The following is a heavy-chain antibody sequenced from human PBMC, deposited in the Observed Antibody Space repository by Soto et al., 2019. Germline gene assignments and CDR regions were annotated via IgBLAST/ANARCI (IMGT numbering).Heavy chain of an antibody. CDR1: GFTFTSYS. J-gene: IGHJ4*02. CDR3: ARGRTCTGATCYGGGDY. CDR2: IGSDNNYI. V-gene: IGHV3-21*02. D-gene: IGHD2-15*01. Sequence: DVQLVESGGGLVKPGGSLRLSCVASGFTFTSYSMLWVRQPPGKGLEWVSSIGSDNNYIYYADSVKGRFTISRDNAKNSLYLQMISLRAEDTAVYYCARGRTCTGATCYGGGDYWGQGTLVTVSS.